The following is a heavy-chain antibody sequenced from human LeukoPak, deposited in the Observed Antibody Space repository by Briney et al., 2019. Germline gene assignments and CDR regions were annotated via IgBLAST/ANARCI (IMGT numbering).Heavy chain of an antibody. CDR2: ISSSSSYI. Sequence: GGSLRLSCAASGFTFSSYSMNWVRQAPGKGLEWVSSISSSSSYIYYADSVKGRFTISRDNAKNSLYLQMNSLRAEDTAVYYCAGVGCSGGSCYYGHYYYGMDVWGQGTTVTVSS. D-gene: IGHD2-15*01. J-gene: IGHJ6*02. CDR1: GFTFSSYS. CDR3: AGVGCSGGSCYYGHYYYGMDV. V-gene: IGHV3-21*01.